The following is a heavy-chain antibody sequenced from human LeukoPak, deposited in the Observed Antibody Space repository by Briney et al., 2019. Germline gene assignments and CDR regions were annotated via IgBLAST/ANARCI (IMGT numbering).Heavy chain of an antibody. CDR1: GYTFTGYY. Sequence: GASVKVSCKASGYTFTGYYMHWVRQAPGQGLEWMGWINPNSGGTNYAQKFQGRVTMTRDTSISTAYMELSRLRSDDTAVYYCARAAIGGYSYGYAELGYWGQGTLVTVSS. V-gene: IGHV1-2*02. J-gene: IGHJ4*02. D-gene: IGHD5-18*01. CDR2: INPNSGGT. CDR3: ARAAIGGYSYGYAELGY.